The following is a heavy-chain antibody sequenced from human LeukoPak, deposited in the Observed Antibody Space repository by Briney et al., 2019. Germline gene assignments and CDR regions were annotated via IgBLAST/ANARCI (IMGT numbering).Heavy chain of an antibody. Sequence: TLSLTCAVYGGSFSGYYWSWIRQPPGKGLDWIGEINHSGSTNYNPSLKSRVTISVDTSKNQFSLKLSSVTAADTAVYYCARGPHSDRVAFDIWGQGTMVTVSS. CDR2: INHSGST. J-gene: IGHJ3*02. V-gene: IGHV4-34*01. CDR3: ARGPHSDRVAFDI. CDR1: GGSFSGYY. D-gene: IGHD5-18*01.